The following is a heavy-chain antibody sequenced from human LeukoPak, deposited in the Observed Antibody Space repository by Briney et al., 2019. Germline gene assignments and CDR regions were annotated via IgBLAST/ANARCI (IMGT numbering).Heavy chain of an antibody. D-gene: IGHD5-18*01. CDR3: VSPRGFSYGYFDY. CDR2: IYYSKNT. V-gene: IGHV4-39*01. Sequence: SETLSLTCTVSGGSISSSSAYWGWIRQPPGRGLEWIGSIYYSKNTYYNPSLKSRVTISADTSKNQFSLTLGSVSATDTAVYYCVSPRGFSYGYFDYWGQGTLVTVSS. CDR1: GGSISSSSAY. J-gene: IGHJ4*02.